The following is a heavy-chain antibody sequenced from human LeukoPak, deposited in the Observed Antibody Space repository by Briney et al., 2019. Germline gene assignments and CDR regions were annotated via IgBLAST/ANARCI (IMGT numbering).Heavy chain of an antibody. Sequence: GGSLRLSCAASGFNFTNYNMNWVRQAPGKGLEWVSSIHSSSGSIYYAHSLKGQFTISRDNAKNSLYLQMNSLRADDTAVYYGARDLAWDAFDIWGQGTMVTVSS. CDR1: GFNFTNYN. J-gene: IGHJ3*02. CDR2: IHSSSGSI. V-gene: IGHV3-21*01. CDR3: ARDLAWDAFDI.